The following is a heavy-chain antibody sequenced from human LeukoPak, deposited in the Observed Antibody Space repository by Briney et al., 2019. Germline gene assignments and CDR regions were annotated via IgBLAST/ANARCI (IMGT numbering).Heavy chain of an antibody. J-gene: IGHJ4*02. CDR3: ASRGYGDPGDY. CDR2: IIPILGIA. D-gene: IGHD4-17*01. CDR1: GGTSSSYA. Sequence: ASVKVSCKASGGTSSSYAISWVRQAPGQGLEWMGRIIPILGIANYAQKFQGRVTITADKSTSTAYMELSSLRSEDTAVYYCASRGYGDPGDYWSQGTLVTVSS. V-gene: IGHV1-69*04.